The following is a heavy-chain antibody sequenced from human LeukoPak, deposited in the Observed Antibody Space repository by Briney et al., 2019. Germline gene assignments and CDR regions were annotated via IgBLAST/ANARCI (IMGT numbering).Heavy chain of an antibody. CDR2: INWNGGST. D-gene: IGHD3-16*02. J-gene: IGHJ6*03. CDR3: ARDRGGIGYYMDV. CDR1: GFTFSSYE. V-gene: IGHV3-20*04. Sequence: PGGSLRLSCAASGFTFSSYEMNWVRQAPGKGLEWVSGINWNGGSTGYADSVKGRFTISRDNAKNSLYLQMNSLRAEDTAPYYCARDRGGIGYYMDVWGKGTTVTVSS.